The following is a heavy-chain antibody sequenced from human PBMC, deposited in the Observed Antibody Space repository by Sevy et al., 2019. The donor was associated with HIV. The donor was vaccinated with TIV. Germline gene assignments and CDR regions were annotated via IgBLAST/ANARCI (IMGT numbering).Heavy chain of an antibody. CDR1: GFSFSSYT. D-gene: IGHD4-17*01. V-gene: IGHV3-23*01. Sequence: GGSLRLSCAASGFSFSSYTMAWVRQAPGKGLEWVSSIGGSDDRTFYAGPVKGRFTISRDNSKNALNLKMNSLGAEDMAVYYCAKDYGDFKNWFDSWGQGTLVTVSS. CDR3: AKDYGDFKNWFDS. J-gene: IGHJ5*01. CDR2: IGGSDDRT.